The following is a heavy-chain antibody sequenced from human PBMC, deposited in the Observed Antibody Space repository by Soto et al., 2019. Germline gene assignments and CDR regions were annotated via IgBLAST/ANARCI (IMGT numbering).Heavy chain of an antibody. J-gene: IGHJ4*02. V-gene: IGHV3-33*01. CDR2: IWYDGTNK. CDR3: ARDLSGPLDY. CDR1: GFTFSNYG. D-gene: IGHD3-16*02. Sequence: GGSLRLSCAASGFTFSNYGMHWVRQPPGKGLEWVALIWYDGTNKYYADSVKGRFTISRDTSKNTLYLQMNSLRAEDTAVYYCARDLSGPLDYWGQGTLVTVSS.